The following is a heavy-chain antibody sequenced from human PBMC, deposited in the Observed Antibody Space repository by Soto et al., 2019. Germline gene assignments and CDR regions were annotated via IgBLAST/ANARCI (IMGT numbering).Heavy chain of an antibody. V-gene: IGHV3-23*01. Sequence: TGGSLRLSCEASGFNFKTYAMSWVRQAPGKGLEWLSAISNSGSTTYYANSVKGRFSVSRDNSKNTLYLQMNSLRAEDTALYYCARPTPYHDFNFWEFDSWGLGSLVTVSS. CDR2: ISNSGSTT. D-gene: IGHD3-16*01. CDR1: GFNFKTYA. CDR3: ARPTPYHDFNFWEFDS. J-gene: IGHJ4*01.